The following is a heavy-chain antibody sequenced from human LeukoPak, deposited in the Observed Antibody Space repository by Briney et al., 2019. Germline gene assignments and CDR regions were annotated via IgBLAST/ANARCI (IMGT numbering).Heavy chain of an antibody. Sequence: ASVRVSCKASGYSFTDHSMHWVRQAPGQGLEWMGWITPNSGGTSYAQKFQGGVTMTRDPSISTAYMELSRLRSDDTAVYYCARDFAGTTSRYNCYAMDVWGQGTTVTVSS. D-gene: IGHD1-7*01. J-gene: IGHJ6*02. V-gene: IGHV1-2*02. CDR1: GYSFTDHS. CDR2: ITPNSGGT. CDR3: ARDFAGTTSRYNCYAMDV.